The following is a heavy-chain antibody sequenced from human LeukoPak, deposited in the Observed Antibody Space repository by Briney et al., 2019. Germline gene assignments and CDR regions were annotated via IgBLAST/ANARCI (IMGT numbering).Heavy chain of an antibody. J-gene: IGHJ5*02. V-gene: IGHV4-61*02. CDR2: IYTSGST. CDR1: ALSMSSGNSY. D-gene: IGHD2-15*01. Sequence: SETLSLTWTLSALSMSSGNSYWTWLRHPAGKGLEWIGSIYTSGSTNYNPSLKSRVTISVDTSKNRFSLKLSSVTAADTAEYYCAREPQLLRNWFDPWGQGTLVTVSS. CDR3: AREPQLLRNWFDP.